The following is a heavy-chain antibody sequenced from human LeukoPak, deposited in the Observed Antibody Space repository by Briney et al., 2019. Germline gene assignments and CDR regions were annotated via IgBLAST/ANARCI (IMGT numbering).Heavy chain of an antibody. Sequence: GGSLRLSCAASGFTVSTNYMTWVRQAPGKGLEWVSLIYTGNSTYYADSVKGRFTISRDNSKNTLYLQMNSLRAEDTALYYCARDNPTGVGVSMDVWGKGTTATVSS. J-gene: IGHJ6*03. CDR1: GFTVSTNY. CDR2: IYTGNST. CDR3: ARDNPTGVGVSMDV. V-gene: IGHV3-53*01. D-gene: IGHD1-1*01.